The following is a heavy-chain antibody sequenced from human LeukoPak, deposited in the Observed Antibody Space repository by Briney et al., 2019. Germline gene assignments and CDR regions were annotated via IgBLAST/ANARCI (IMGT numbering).Heavy chain of an antibody. V-gene: IGHV4-4*07. CDR1: GGSISSYY. CDR3: ARDNHDSFFDLVDY. D-gene: IGHD3-22*01. J-gene: IGHJ4*02. CDR2: IYSSGST. Sequence: KASETLSLTCTVSGGSISSYYWSWIRQPAGKGLEWIGHIYSSGSTKYNPSLKSRVTMSVDMSKNQLSLKLSSVTAADTAVYYCARDNHDSFFDLVDYWGQGTLVTVSS.